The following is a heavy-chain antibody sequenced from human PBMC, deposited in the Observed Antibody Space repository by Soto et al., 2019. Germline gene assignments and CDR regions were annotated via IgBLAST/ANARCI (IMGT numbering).Heavy chain of an antibody. D-gene: IGHD3-10*01. CDR3: AIHSSGTSFDP. J-gene: IGHJ5*02. CDR1: GDSISAYY. V-gene: IGHV4-59*08. CDR2: IYYSGST. Sequence: QVQLQESGPGLVKPSETLSLTCTVSGDSISAYYWSWIRQPPGKGLEWIGYIYYSGSTNSNNPSLKSRVAISVDTSKNEFSLKLSSVTAADTAVYYCAIHSSGTSFDPWGQGTLVTVSS.